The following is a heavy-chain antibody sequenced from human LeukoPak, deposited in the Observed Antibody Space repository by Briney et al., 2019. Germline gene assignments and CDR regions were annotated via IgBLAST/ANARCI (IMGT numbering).Heavy chain of an antibody. CDR2: IYHSGST. V-gene: IGHV4-30-2*01. D-gene: IGHD4-17*01. J-gene: IGHJ5*02. CDR3: ARATHDYGDPLHWFDP. Sequence: PSETLSLTCAVSGGSISSGGYPWSWIRQPPGKGLEWIGYIYHSGSTYYNPSLKSRVTISVDRSKNQLSLKLTSVTAADTAVYYCARATHDYGDPLHWFDPWGQGTLVTVSS. CDR1: GGSISSGGYP.